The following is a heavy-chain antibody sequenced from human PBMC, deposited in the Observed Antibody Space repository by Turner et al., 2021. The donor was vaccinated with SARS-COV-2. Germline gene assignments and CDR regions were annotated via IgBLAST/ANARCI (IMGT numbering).Heavy chain of an antibody. V-gene: IGHV4-39*01. J-gene: IGHJ3*02. D-gene: IGHD6-19*01. CDR3: ASPGGNSGWFFAYDI. Sequence: QLQLQESGPGLVKPSETLSLTCTVSGGSISSSSYYWGWIRQPRGKGLEWIGSIYYSGSTYYNPSLKSRVTISVDTSKNQFSLKLNSVTAADTAVYYCASPGGNSGWFFAYDIWGQGTMVTVSS. CDR1: GGSISSSSYY. CDR2: IYYSGST.